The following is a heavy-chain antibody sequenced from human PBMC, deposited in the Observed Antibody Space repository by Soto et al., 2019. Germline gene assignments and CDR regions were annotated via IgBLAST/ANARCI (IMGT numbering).Heavy chain of an antibody. D-gene: IGHD3-3*01. CDR3: ARSTTIFGVDNWYFDL. CDR1: GFTFSSYS. CDR2: ISSSSSTI. Sequence: VQLVESGGGLVQPGGSLRLSCAASGFTFSSYSMNWVRQAPGKGLEWVSYISSSSSTIYYADSVKGRFTISRDNAKNSLYLQMNSLRDEDTAVYYCARSTTIFGVDNWYFDLWGRGTLVTVSS. V-gene: IGHV3-48*02. J-gene: IGHJ2*01.